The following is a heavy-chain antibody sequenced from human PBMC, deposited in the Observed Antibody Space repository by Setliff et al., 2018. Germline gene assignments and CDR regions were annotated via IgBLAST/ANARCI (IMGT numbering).Heavy chain of an antibody. V-gene: IGHV4-38-2*01. J-gene: IGHJ4*02. CDR1: GFTISSGYY. Sequence: ETLSLTCDVSGFTISSGYYWGWVRQPPGMGLEWIGSFYYYTGKTYYNPSLKGRVGISADVSKNQLSLRLTSVVAADAAVYYCATLTVAGAGTFDLGGQGTLVTVSS. CDR3: ATLTVAGAGTFDL. D-gene: IGHD6-19*01. CDR2: FYYYTGKT.